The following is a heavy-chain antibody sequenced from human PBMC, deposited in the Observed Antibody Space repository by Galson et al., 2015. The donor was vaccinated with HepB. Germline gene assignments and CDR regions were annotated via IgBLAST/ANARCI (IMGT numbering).Heavy chain of an antibody. D-gene: IGHD6-13*01. CDR2: ISYDGSNK. V-gene: IGHV3-30*18. CDR3: AKELYTTTWYDY. Sequence: SLRLSCAASGFTFSTYGMHWVRQAPGKGLEWVAVISYDGSNKYYGDSVKGRFTISRDNSKNTLFLQMNSLRPDDTAVYYCAKELYTTTWYDYWGQGTLVTVSS. CDR1: GFTFSTYG. J-gene: IGHJ4*02.